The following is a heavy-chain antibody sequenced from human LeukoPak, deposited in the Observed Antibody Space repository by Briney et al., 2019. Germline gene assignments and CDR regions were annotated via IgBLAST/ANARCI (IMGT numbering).Heavy chain of an antibody. V-gene: IGHV4-31*03. D-gene: IGHD3-22*01. CDR3: ARGFETFGYYDSSGYYYFDY. J-gene: IGHJ4*02. CDR1: GGSISSGGYY. Sequence: PSQTLSLTCTVSGGSISSGGYYWSWIRRHPGKGLEWIGYIYYSGSTYYNPSLKSRVTISVDTSKNQFSLKLSSVTAADTAVYYCARGFETFGYYDSSGYYYFDYWGQGTLVTVSS. CDR2: IYYSGST.